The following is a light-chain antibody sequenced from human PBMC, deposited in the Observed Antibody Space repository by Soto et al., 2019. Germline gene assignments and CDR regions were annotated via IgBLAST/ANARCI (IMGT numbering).Light chain of an antibody. V-gene: IGLV2-14*01. Sequence: QSVLTQPASVSGSPGQSITISCTGTNRDICNYNYVSWYQHHPGKAPKLMIYEVTSRPSGVSDRFSRSKSGMTASLTISGLQPEDEADYFCASYRSANTLVVFGTGTKVTVL. CDR1: NRDICNYNY. J-gene: IGLJ1*01. CDR3: ASYRSANTLVV. CDR2: EVT.